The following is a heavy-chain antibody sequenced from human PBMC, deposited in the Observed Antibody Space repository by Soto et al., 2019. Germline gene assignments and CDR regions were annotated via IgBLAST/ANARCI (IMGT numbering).Heavy chain of an antibody. CDR1: GFTFSSYA. CDR2: ISGSGGST. D-gene: IGHD1-26*01. Sequence: GGSLRLSCAASGFTFSSYAMSWVRQAPGKGLEWVSAISGSGGSTYYADSVKGRFTISRDNSKNRLYLQMNSLRAEDTAVYYCAKDPYSGSYYNWFDPWGQGTLVTVSS. J-gene: IGHJ5*02. CDR3: AKDPYSGSYYNWFDP. V-gene: IGHV3-23*01.